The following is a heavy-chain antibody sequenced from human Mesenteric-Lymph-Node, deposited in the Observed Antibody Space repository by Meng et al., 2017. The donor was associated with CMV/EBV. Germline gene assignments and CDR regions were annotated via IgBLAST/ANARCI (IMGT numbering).Heavy chain of an antibody. CDR2: ISSGSSTI. CDR1: GFTFSSYS. D-gene: IGHD5-12*01. Sequence: ESLKISCAASGFTFSSYSMNWVRQAPGKGLEWVSYISSGSSTIYYADSVKGRFTISRDNAKNSLYLQMNSLRAEDTALYYCARDSPSGYSGYGYYYYGMDVWGQGTTVTVSS. V-gene: IGHV3-48*04. J-gene: IGHJ6*02. CDR3: ARDSPSGYSGYGYYYYGMDV.